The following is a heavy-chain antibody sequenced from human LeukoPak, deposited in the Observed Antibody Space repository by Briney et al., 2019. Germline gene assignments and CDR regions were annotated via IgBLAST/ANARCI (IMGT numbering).Heavy chain of an antibody. CDR2: INHSGST. V-gene: IGHV4-34*01. J-gene: IGHJ4*02. CDR3: ARGGLAARRRGYFDY. Sequence: ASETLSLTCAVYGGSFSGYYWSWIRQPPGKRREWIGEINHSGSTNYNPSLKSRVTISVDTSKNQFSLKLGSVTAADTAVYYCARGGLAARRRGYFDYWGQGTLVTVSS. D-gene: IGHD6-6*01. CDR1: GGSFSGYY.